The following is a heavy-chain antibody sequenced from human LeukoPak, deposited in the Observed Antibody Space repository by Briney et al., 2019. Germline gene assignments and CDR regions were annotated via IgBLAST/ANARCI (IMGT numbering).Heavy chain of an antibody. CDR1: GFTFSSYA. Sequence: GGTLRLSCAASGFTFSSYAMYWVRQAPGKGLEWVSAISGSGGSTYYEDSVKGRFTTSRDNSKNTLYLQMNSLRAEDTAVYFCAKATVYGDSSAYFYYWGQGTLVTVSS. CDR2: ISGSGGST. V-gene: IGHV3-23*01. D-gene: IGHD3-22*01. CDR3: AKATVYGDSSAYFYY. J-gene: IGHJ4*02.